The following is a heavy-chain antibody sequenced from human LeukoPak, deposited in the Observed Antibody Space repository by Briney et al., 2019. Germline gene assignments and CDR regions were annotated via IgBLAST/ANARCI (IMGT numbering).Heavy chain of an antibody. J-gene: IGHJ6*03. CDR1: GYTFTGYY. CDR3: ARGPLSDIVVVPAAILAIISFYMDV. D-gene: IGHD2-2*01. CDR2: INPNSGGT. V-gene: IGHV1-2*02. Sequence: ASVKVSCKASGYTFTGYYMHWVRQAPGQGLEWMGWINPNSGGTNYAQKFQGRVTMTRDTSISTAYMELSRLRSDDTAVYYCARGPLSDIVVVPAAILAIISFYMDVWGKGTTVTVSS.